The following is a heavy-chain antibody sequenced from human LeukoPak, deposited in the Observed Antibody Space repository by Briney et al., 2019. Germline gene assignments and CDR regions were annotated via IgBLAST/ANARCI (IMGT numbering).Heavy chain of an antibody. J-gene: IGHJ4*02. Sequence: SETLSLTCAVSGGSISSGGYSWSWIRQPPGKGLEWIGYIYHSGSTYYNPSLESRVTISVDRSKNQFSLKLSSVTAADTAVYYCARLAYCGGDCYPFDYWGQGTLVTVSS. D-gene: IGHD2-21*02. CDR3: ARLAYCGGDCYPFDY. CDR1: GGSISSGGYS. CDR2: IYHSGST. V-gene: IGHV4-30-2*01.